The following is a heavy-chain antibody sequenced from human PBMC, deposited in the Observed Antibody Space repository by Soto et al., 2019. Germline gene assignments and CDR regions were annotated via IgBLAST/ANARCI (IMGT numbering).Heavy chain of an antibody. D-gene: IGHD6-19*01. J-gene: IGHJ6*02. Sequence: ASVKVSCKASGYTFTSYAMHWVRQAPGQRLEWMGWINAGNGNTKYSQKFQGRVTITRDTSASTAYMELSSLRSEDTAGYYCARDPAVAGLHGMAVWGQGTTVTVSS. CDR2: INAGNGNT. V-gene: IGHV1-3*01. CDR1: GYTFTSYA. CDR3: ARDPAVAGLHGMAV.